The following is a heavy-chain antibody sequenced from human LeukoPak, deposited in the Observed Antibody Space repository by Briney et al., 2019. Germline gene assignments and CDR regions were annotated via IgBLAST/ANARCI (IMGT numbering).Heavy chain of an antibody. CDR1: GFTFSSYA. D-gene: IGHD5-12*01. CDR2: IKSKTDGGTT. Sequence: GGSLRLSCAASGFTFSSYAMSWVRQAPGKGLEWVGRIKSKTDGGTTDYAAPVKGRFTISRDNSKNTLYLQMNSLRAEDTAVYYCARGPSGYHNTGGQGTLVTVSS. V-gene: IGHV3-15*01. CDR3: ARGPSGYHNT. J-gene: IGHJ4*02.